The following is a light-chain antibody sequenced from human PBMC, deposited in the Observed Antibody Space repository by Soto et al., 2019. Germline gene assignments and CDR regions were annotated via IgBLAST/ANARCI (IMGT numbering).Light chain of an antibody. V-gene: IGKV3-20*01. J-gene: IGKJ2*01. CDR3: QQYANSPRT. CDR2: GAS. CDR1: QSVSSNY. Sequence: EIVLTQSPGTLSLSPGERATLSCRASQSVSSNYLAWYQQKPGQAPRLLISGASSRATGIPDRFSGSGSGTDFTLTISSLEPEDFAVYYCQQYANSPRTFGQGTMVEIK.